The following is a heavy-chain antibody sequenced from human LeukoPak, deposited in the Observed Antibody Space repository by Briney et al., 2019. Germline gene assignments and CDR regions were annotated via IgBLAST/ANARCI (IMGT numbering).Heavy chain of an antibody. D-gene: IGHD6-6*01. CDR3: ASFIAARRFYFQR. CDR1: GGTFSSYT. V-gene: IGHV1-69*05. J-gene: IGHJ1*01. Sequence: ASVKVSCKASGGTFSSYTISWVRQAPGQGLEWMGGIIPIFGTANYAQKFQGRVMITTDESTSTAYMELSSLRSEDTAVYYCASFIAARRFYFQRWGQGTLVTVSS. CDR2: IIPIFGTA.